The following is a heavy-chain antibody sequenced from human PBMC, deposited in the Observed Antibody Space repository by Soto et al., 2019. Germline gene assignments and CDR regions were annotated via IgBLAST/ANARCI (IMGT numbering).Heavy chain of an antibody. CDR3: VRQGIGNLHGLVDV. V-gene: IGHV4-59*08. J-gene: IGHJ6*02. Sequence: QVQLQQSGPGLVKPSETLSLTCSVSSGPSSSHNWGWIRQPPGRGLEWIGYVYSTGGTSYNPSLKSRVTISADTSTNHISLTLISVTAADTAVYYCVRQGIGNLHGLVDVWGQGTMVRVSS. D-gene: IGHD1-1*01. CDR1: SGPSSSHN. CDR2: VYSTGGT.